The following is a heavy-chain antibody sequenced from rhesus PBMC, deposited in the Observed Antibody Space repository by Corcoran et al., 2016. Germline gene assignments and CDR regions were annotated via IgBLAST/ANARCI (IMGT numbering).Heavy chain of an antibody. CDR3: ARPKYSSWSAVDY. Sequence: QVQLQESGPGLVKPSETLSLTCAVSGGSFSSYWWSWIRQPPGKGLEWIGEINGNSGSTNYNLALKSRVTISKDASQNPFSLKLSSVTAADTAVYYCARPKYSSWSAVDYWGQGVLVTVSS. CDR1: GGSFSSYW. D-gene: IGHD6-13*01. CDR2: INGNSGST. V-gene: IGHV4-80*01. J-gene: IGHJ4*01.